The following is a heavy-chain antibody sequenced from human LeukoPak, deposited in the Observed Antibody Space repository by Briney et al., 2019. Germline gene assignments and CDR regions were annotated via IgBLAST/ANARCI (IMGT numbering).Heavy chain of an antibody. CDR3: AKDSSTTVTTKGGPRRSFDY. CDR1: GFTFSSYV. CDR2: ISGSGGTT. D-gene: IGHD4-17*01. J-gene: IGHJ4*02. V-gene: IGHV3-23*01. Sequence: GGSLRLSCAASGFTFSSYVMSWVRQAPGKGLDWVSVISGSGGTTYYADSVKGRFTISRDNSKNTLYLQMNSLRAGDTAIYYCAKDSSTTVTTKGGPRRSFDYWGLGTLVTVSS.